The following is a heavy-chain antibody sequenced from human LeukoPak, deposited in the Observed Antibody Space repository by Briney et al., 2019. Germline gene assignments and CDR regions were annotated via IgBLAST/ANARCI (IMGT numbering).Heavy chain of an antibody. J-gene: IGHJ4*02. CDR3: ARERTSLWWTNYFDY. CDR1: GGTFSSYA. Sequence: SVKVSCKASGGTFSSYAISWVRQAPGQGLEWMGGIIPIFGTANYAQKFQGRVTITADESTSTAYMELSSLRSEDTAVYYCARERTSLWWTNYFDYWGQGTLVTVSS. V-gene: IGHV1-69*13. CDR2: IIPIFGTA. D-gene: IGHD2-21*01.